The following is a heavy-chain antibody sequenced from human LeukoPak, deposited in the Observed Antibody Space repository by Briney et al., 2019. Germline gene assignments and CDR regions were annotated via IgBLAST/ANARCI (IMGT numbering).Heavy chain of an antibody. Sequence: GGSLRLSCAASGFTFSNYWVHWVRQVPGKGLVWVSHINSDGRIINYADSVKGRFTISRDNAKNTLYLQMNSLRVEDTAAYYCARGRGWYFDLWGRGTLVTVSS. CDR2: INSDGRII. J-gene: IGHJ2*01. D-gene: IGHD3-10*01. V-gene: IGHV3-74*01. CDR3: ARGRGWYFDL. CDR1: GFTFSNYW.